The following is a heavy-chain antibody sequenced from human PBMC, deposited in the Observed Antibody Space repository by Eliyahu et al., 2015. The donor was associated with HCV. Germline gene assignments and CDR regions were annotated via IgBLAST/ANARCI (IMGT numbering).Heavy chain of an antibody. V-gene: IGHV3-21*01. CDR3: TRGTTWPYVDY. D-gene: IGHD1-14*01. J-gene: IGHJ4*02. CDR2: ISSSGYYI. Sequence: EVQLVESGGGLVKPGGSLRLSCATSGFMFSSYSMNWVRQAPGKGLEWVSSISSSGYYIYYADSVKGRFTISRDNAKNSLFLQMDTLRVDDTAIYYCTRGTTWPYVDYWGQGALVTVSS. CDR1: GFMFSSYS.